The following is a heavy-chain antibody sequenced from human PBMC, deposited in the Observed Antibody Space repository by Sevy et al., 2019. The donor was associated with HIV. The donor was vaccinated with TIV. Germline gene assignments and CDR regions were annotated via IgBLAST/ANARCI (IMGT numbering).Heavy chain of an antibody. Sequence: GGSLILSCAASGFTFRNYAIHWVRQAPGKGLEWVAVISHDGSHKYSADSVKGRFTTSRDNSKNTLYLQMNSLRAEDTAMYYCARDPTIYASGWYYFDYWGQGTLVTVSS. CDR2: ISHDGSHK. J-gene: IGHJ4*02. CDR1: GFTFRNYA. D-gene: IGHD6-19*01. V-gene: IGHV3-30*04. CDR3: ARDPTIYASGWYYFDY.